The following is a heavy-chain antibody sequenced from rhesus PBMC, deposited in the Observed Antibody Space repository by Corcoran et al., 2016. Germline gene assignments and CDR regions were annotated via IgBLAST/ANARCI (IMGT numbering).Heavy chain of an antibody. J-gene: IGHJ6*01. CDR3: AKVGCSGIYCYWRGLDS. D-gene: IGHD2-27*01. V-gene: IGHV3S5*01. CDR2: ISNGGVST. Sequence: EVQLVEYGGGLVQPGGSLRLSCAGSGFTLSSYGRSGVRQAPGKGLEWVSYISNGGVSTYYADSVKGRFTISRDNSKNTLSLQMNSLRAEDTAVYYCAKVGCSGIYCYWRGLDSWGQGVVVTVSS. CDR1: GFTLSSYG.